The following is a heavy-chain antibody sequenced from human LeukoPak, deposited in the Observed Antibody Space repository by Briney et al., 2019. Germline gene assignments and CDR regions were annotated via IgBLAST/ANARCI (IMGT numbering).Heavy chain of an antibody. J-gene: IGHJ4*02. CDR2: INQGGSVK. CDR1: GFKFRSYW. V-gene: IGHV3-7*01. Sequence: QPGGSLRLSCAASGFKFRSYWMSWVRQAPGKGLEWVANINQGGSVKYYVDSVKGRFTISRDDAKNSLYVQMNSLRDEDTAVYYCARVGYSGWNLEYWGQGTLVTVSS. CDR3: ARVGYSGWNLEY. D-gene: IGHD5-12*01.